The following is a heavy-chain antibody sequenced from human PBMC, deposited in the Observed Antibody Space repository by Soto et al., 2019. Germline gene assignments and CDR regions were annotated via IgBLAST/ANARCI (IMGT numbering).Heavy chain of an antibody. Sequence: QVQLVQSGAEVKKPGSSVKVSCKASGGTFSSYTISWVRQAPGQGLEWMGRIIPILGIANYAQKFQGRVTITADKSTSTAYMELSSLRAEDTAVYYCARDGPHDSSGYYGGWFDPWGQGTLVTVSS. CDR3: ARDGPHDSSGYYGGWFDP. J-gene: IGHJ5*02. D-gene: IGHD3-22*01. CDR1: GGTFSSYT. CDR2: IIPILGIA. V-gene: IGHV1-69*08.